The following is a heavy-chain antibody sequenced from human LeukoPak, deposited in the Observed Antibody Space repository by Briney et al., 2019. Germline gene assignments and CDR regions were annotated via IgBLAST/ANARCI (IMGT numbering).Heavy chain of an antibody. CDR2: IIPIFGTA. CDR1: GGTFSSYA. V-gene: IGHV1-69*13. D-gene: IGHD2-2*01. J-gene: IGHJ4*02. CDR3: ARSRDIVVVPAAPFDY. Sequence: GASVKVSCKASGGTFSSYAISWVRQAPGQGLEWMGGIIPIFGTANYAQKFQGRVTITADESTSTAYMELSSLRSEDTAVYYCARSRDIVVVPAAPFDYWGQGTLVTVSP.